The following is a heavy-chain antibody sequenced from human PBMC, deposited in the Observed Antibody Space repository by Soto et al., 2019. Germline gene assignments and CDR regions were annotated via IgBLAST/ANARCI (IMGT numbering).Heavy chain of an antibody. J-gene: IGHJ6*02. CDR1: GYTYNSYA. CDR3: MDV. Sequence: SVKVCCKDSGYTYNSYAMHWVRQAHGQRLEWMGWINAGNGNTKYSQKFQGRVTITRDTSASTAYMELSSLRSETPLEYYGMDVWGQGTTVTVSS. V-gene: IGHV1-3*01. CDR2: INAGNGNT.